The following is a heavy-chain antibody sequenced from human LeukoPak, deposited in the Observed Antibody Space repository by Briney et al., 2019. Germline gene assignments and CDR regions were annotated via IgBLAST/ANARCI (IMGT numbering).Heavy chain of an antibody. CDR3: AKDQPLQPNYFDY. Sequence: GGSLRLSCAASGFTFSSYAMSWVRQAPGKGLEWVSAIGGRDDSTYYADSVKGRFTFSRDNSKNTLYLQMNSLRAEDTAVYYCAKDQPLQPNYFDYWGQGTLVTVSS. J-gene: IGHJ4*02. CDR1: GFTFSSYA. D-gene: IGHD1-14*01. CDR2: IGGRDDST. V-gene: IGHV3-23*01.